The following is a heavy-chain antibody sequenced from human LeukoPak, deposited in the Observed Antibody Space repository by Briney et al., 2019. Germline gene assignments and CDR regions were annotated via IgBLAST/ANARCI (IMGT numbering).Heavy chain of an antibody. V-gene: IGHV3-53*01. CDR2: IYSDNT. J-gene: IGHJ6*04. CDR3: AELGITMIGGV. Sequence: GGSLRLSCTVSGFTVSSNSMSWVRQAPGKGLEWVSFIYSDNTHYSDSVKGRFTISRDNAKNTLYLQMNSLRAEDTAVYYCAELGITMIGGVWGKGTTVTISS. CDR1: GFTVSSNS. D-gene: IGHD3-10*02.